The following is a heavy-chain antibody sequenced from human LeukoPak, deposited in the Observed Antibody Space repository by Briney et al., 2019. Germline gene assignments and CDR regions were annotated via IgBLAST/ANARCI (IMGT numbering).Heavy chain of an antibody. Sequence: PGGSLRLSCAASGLTFSSYAMRWVRQAPGKGLEWVSAISGSGGSTYYADSVKGRFTISRDNSKNTLYLQMNSLRAEDTAVYYCAKVWGWTGGYYFDYWGQGTLVTVSS. CDR2: ISGSGGST. V-gene: IGHV3-23*01. J-gene: IGHJ4*02. CDR1: GLTFSSYA. CDR3: AKVWGWTGGYYFDY. D-gene: IGHD6-19*01.